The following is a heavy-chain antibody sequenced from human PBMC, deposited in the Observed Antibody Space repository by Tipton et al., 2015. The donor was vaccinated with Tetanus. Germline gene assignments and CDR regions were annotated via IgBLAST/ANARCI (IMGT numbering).Heavy chain of an antibody. V-gene: IGHV4-31*03. CDR2: IYYSGTS. J-gene: IGHJ4*01. D-gene: IGHD2/OR15-2a*01. Sequence: TLSLTCTVSGDSISSGPYSWSWLRQHPGKGLELIGYIYYSGTSYISPSLTRRVSIAVDTSRNQFSLNLTSVTVADSAVYFCARVSRRNFYFDYWGXGAXVXXSS. CDR1: GDSISSGPYS. CDR3: ARVSRRNFYFDY.